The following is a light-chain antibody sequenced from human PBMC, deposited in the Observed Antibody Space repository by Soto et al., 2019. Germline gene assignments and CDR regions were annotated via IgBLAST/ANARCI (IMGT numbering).Light chain of an antibody. Sequence: GDTVTITCRASQSIDTWLAWHQQKPGRAPKLLISKASTLESGVPSRCSGGGSGTDFTLTISGLQPDDFAIYYCQQYNSYRALGQGTKVDIK. CDR3: QQYNSYRA. V-gene: IGKV1-5*03. CDR1: QSIDTW. J-gene: IGKJ1*01. CDR2: KAS.